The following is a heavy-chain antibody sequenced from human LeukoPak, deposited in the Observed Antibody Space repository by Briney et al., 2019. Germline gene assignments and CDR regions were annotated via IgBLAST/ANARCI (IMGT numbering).Heavy chain of an antibody. Sequence: GASVKVSCKASGYTFTSYGISWVRQAPGQGLEWMGWINPNSGGTNYAQKFQGRVTMTRDTSISTAYMELRSLRSDDTAVYYCARGGVVPAAIENFDYWGQGTLVTVSS. CDR1: GYTFTSYG. CDR3: ARGGVVPAAIENFDY. J-gene: IGHJ4*02. V-gene: IGHV1-2*02. CDR2: INPNSGGT. D-gene: IGHD2-2*02.